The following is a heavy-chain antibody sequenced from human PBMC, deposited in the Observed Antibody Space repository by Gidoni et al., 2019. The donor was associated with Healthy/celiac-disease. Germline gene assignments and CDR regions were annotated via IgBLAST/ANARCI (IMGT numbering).Heavy chain of an antibody. CDR2: ISYDGSNK. J-gene: IGHJ4*02. V-gene: IGHV3-30*19. CDR1: GFIFSNYG. Sequence: QVQLVESGGGVVQPGRSLRLSCAASGFIFSNYGIHWVRQAPGKGLEWVAVISYDGSNKYYADSVKGRLTISRDNSKNTVYLKINSLRAEDTAVYYCARDRRSSGWFGPDNWGQGTLVTVSS. D-gene: IGHD6-19*01. CDR3: ARDRRSSGWFGPDN.